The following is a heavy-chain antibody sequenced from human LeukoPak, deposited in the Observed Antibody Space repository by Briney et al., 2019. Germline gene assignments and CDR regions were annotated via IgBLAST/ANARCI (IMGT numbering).Heavy chain of an antibody. J-gene: IGHJ5*02. CDR2: ISYDGSNK. CDR3: AKDGGLPYNWFDP. CDR1: GFTFSSFV. Sequence: GRSPILSCAASGFTFSSFVMHWVRQAPGKGLEWVAVISYDGSNKYYADSVKGRFTISRDNSKNTLYLQMNSLRAEDTAVYYCAKDGGLPYNWFDPWGQGTLVTVSS. D-gene: IGHD5-12*01. V-gene: IGHV3-30*18.